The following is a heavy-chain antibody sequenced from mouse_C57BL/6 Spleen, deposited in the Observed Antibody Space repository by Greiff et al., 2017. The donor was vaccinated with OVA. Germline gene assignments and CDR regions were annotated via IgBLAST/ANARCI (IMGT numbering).Heavy chain of an antibody. D-gene: IGHD1-1*01. Sequence: QVQLQQPGAELVMPGASVKLSCKASGYTFTSYWMHWVKQRPGQGLEWIGEIDPSDSYTNYNQKFKGKSTLTVDKSSSTAYIQLSSLTSEDSAVYYCALSYYYGSSYVYLYAMDYWGQGTSVTVSS. J-gene: IGHJ4*01. CDR2: IDPSDSYT. CDR3: ALSYYYGSSYVYLYAMDY. V-gene: IGHV1-69*01. CDR1: GYTFTSYW.